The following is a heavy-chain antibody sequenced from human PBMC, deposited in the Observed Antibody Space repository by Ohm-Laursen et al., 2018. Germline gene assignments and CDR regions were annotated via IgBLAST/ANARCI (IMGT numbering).Heavy chain of an antibody. CDR1: GFTFSSYA. J-gene: IGHJ5*02. V-gene: IGHV3-23*01. Sequence: SLRLSCAAFGFTFSSYAMSWVRQAPGKGLEWVSAISGSDGSTYYADSVKGRFTISRDNSKNTLYLQMNSLRADDTAVYYCAKRRGYDFWSGFYNWFDPWGQGTLVTVSS. D-gene: IGHD3-3*01. CDR3: AKRRGYDFWSGFYNWFDP. CDR2: ISGSDGST.